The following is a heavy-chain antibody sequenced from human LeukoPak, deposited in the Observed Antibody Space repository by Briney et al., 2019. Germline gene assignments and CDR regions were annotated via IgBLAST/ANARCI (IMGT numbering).Heavy chain of an antibody. J-gene: IGHJ4*02. CDR3: ARRLYGWYYFDY. CDR1: GYSFTNYW. CDR2: IYPADSDT. Sequence: ESPQISCKASGYSFTNYWIGWVRQMPGKSLEWMGIIYPADSDTRYSPSFQGQVTISADKSINTAYLQWNSLKASDTAMYYCARRLYGWYYFDYWGQGTLVTVFS. D-gene: IGHD6-19*01. V-gene: IGHV5-51*01.